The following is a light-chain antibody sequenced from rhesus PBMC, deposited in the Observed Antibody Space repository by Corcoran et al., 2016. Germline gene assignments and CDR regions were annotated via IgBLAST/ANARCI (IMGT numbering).Light chain of an antibody. Sequence: DIQMTQSPSSLSASVGDTVTISCRASQGINSYLNWFQQKTGKAPKLLIYAASTLESGVPSRFGGSGSGTEFTLTISSLQPEDFATYYCLQRNTYPFTFGPGTKLDIK. CDR2: AAS. CDR3: LQRNTYPFT. J-gene: IGKJ3*01. CDR1: QGINSY. V-gene: IGKV1-28*01.